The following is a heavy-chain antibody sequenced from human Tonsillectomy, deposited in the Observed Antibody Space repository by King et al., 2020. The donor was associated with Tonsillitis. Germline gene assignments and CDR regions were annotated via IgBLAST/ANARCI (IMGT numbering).Heavy chain of an antibody. Sequence: VQLQESGPGLVKPSQTLSLTCAVSGGSISSGGYSWSWIRQPPGKGLEWIGYIYYSGSTYYNPSLKSRVTISVDTSKNQFSLKLSSVTAADPAVYYCARGGLRFLDGLSSYGMDVWGQGTTVAVSS. J-gene: IGHJ6*02. V-gene: IGHV4-30-4*07. CDR1: GGSISSGGYS. D-gene: IGHD3-3*01. CDR2: IYYSGST. CDR3: ARGGLRFLDGLSSYGMDV.